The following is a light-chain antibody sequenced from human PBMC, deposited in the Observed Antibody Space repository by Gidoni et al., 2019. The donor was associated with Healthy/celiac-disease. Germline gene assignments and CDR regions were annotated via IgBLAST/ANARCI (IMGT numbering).Light chain of an antibody. CDR2: QDS. Sequence: SYELTQPPSVSVSPGQTASITCSGEKLGDKYACWYQQKPGQSPVLVIYQDSKRPSGIPERFSGSNSGNTATLTISGTQAMDEADYYCQALKVFGGGTKLTVL. CDR3: QALKV. J-gene: IGLJ2*01. CDR1: KLGDKY. V-gene: IGLV3-1*01.